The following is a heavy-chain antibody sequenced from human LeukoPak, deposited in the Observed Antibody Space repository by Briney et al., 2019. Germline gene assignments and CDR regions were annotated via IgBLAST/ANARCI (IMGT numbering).Heavy chain of an antibody. CDR1: GFTFRNYA. Sequence: GGSLRLSCAASGFTFRNYAMSWVRQAPGKGLEWLTVISYDGGNTFYADSVKGRFTISRDDAKNSLYLQMNSLRAEDTAVYYCARRVYNSGWYIDYWGQGTLVTVSS. CDR3: ARRVYNSGWYIDY. D-gene: IGHD6-19*01. CDR2: ISYDGGNT. J-gene: IGHJ4*02. V-gene: IGHV3-30-3*01.